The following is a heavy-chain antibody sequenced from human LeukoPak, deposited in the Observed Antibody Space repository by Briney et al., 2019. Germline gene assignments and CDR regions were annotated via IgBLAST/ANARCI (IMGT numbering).Heavy chain of an antibody. V-gene: IGHV1-69*04. CDR1: GGTFSSYA. J-gene: IGHJ5*02. D-gene: IGHD4-11*01. Sequence: ASVKVSCKASGGTFSSYAISWVRQAPGQGLEWMGRIIPISGIANYAQKFQGRVTITADKSTSTAYMELSSLRSEDTAVYYCAREVVTTNRNWFDPWGQGTLVTVSS. CDR2: IIPISGIA. CDR3: AREVVTTNRNWFDP.